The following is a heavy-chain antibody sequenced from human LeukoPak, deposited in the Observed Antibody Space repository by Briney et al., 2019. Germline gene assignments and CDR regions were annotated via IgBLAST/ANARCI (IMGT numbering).Heavy chain of an antibody. CDR1: GGSFSGYY. V-gene: IGHV4-34*01. CDR3: ARDVRYYYYYYMDV. CDR2: INHSGST. J-gene: IGHJ6*03. Sequence: PSETLSLTXAVYGGSFSGYYWSWIRQPPGKGLEWIWEINHSGSTNYNPSLKSRVTISVDTSKNQFSLKLSSVTAADTAVYYCARDVRYYYYYYMDVWGKGTTVTVSS. D-gene: IGHD6-6*01.